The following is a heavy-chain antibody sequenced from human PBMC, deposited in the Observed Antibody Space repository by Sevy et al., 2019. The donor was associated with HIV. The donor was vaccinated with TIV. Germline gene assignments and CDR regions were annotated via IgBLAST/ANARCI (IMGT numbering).Heavy chain of an antibody. Sequence: GGSLRLSCAASGFTFSDYYMSWIRQAPGKGLEWISYISSSGSAIYYADSVKGRFTISRDNSRNLLYLQMTSLRVEDTALYYCVRAVATNGSFWGQGTLVTVSS. J-gene: IGHJ4*02. CDR1: GFTFSDYY. CDR2: ISSSGSAI. V-gene: IGHV3-11*04. D-gene: IGHD2-15*01. CDR3: VRAVATNGSF.